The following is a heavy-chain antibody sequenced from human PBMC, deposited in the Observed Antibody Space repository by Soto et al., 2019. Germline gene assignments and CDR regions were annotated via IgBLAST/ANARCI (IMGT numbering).Heavy chain of an antibody. V-gene: IGHV3-48*03. CDR2: ISSSANAI. D-gene: IGHD3-3*01. CDR3: ARAAPNFWSGYPNFFDY. CDR1: GATFSNFE. J-gene: IGHJ4*02. Sequence: PGGSLRLSCAASGATFSNFEMSWVRQAPGKGLEWVSYISSSANAIYYADSVKGRFTVSRDNAKNSLYLQMHSLRAEDTAVYYCARAAPNFWSGYPNFFDYWGQGTMVTVSS.